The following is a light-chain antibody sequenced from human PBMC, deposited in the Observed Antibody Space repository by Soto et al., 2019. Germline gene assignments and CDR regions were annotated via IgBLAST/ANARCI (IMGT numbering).Light chain of an antibody. V-gene: IGLV2-14*01. Sequence: QSVLTQPASVSGSPGQSITISCTGTSSDVGAYNYDSWYQQHPGKVPKLIIYDVNNRPSGVSNRFSGSKSGNTASLTISGLQTEDEADYYCSSYTSATTYAFGTGTKVTVL. CDR2: DVN. CDR1: SSDVGAYNY. CDR3: SSYTSATTYA. J-gene: IGLJ1*01.